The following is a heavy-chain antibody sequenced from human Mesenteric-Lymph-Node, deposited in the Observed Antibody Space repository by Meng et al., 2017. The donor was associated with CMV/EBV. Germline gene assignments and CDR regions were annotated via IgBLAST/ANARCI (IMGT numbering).Heavy chain of an antibody. D-gene: IGHD3-16*01. Sequence: GGSLRLSCAASGFTFSAYHMSWVRQAPGKGLEWVSSISVTSNYIYYADSVKGRFTISRDNAKSSLYLQMNSLRAEDTAVYYCARGGRLTYFYFGVEVWGQGTTVTVSS. CDR3: ARGGRLTYFYFGVEV. J-gene: IGHJ6*02. CDR2: ISVTSNYI. CDR1: GFTFSAYH. V-gene: IGHV3-21*01.